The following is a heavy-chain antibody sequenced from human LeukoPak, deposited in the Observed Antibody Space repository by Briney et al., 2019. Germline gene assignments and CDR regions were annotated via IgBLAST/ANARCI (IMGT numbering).Heavy chain of an antibody. V-gene: IGHV1-2*02. CDR2: INPNSGGT. CDR1: GYTFTGYY. Sequence: GASVKVSCKASGYTFTGYYMHWVRQAPGQGLEWMGWINPNSGGTNYAQKFQGRVTMTRDTSISTVYMELSRLRSDDTAVYYCARGIAVAGTWAFDIWGQGTMVTVSS. D-gene: IGHD6-19*01. CDR3: ARGIAVAGTWAFDI. J-gene: IGHJ3*02.